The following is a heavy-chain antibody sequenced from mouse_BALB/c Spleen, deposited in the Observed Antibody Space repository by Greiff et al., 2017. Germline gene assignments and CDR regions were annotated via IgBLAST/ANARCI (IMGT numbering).Heavy chain of an antibody. CDR3: ARLGITAAWFAY. CDR2: INPDSSTI. J-gene: IGHJ3*01. Sequence: EVQGVESGGGLVQPGGSLKLSCAASGFDFSRYWMSWVRQAPGKGLEWIGEINPDSSTINYTPSLKDKFIISRDNAKNTLYLQMSKVRSEDTALYYCARLGITAAWFAYWGQGTLVTVSA. CDR1: GFDFSRYW. D-gene: IGHD2-4*01. V-gene: IGHV4-1*02.